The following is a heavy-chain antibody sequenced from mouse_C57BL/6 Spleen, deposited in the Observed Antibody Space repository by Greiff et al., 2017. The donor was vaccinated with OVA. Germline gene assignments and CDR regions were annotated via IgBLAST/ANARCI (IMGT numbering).Heavy chain of an antibody. J-gene: IGHJ3*01. CDR3: TGSGSSYEAWFAY. Sequence: DVQLQESGGGLVQPGGSMKLSCVASGFTFSNYWMNWVRQSPEKGLEWVAQIRLKSDNYATHYAESVKGRFTISRDDSKSSVYLQMNNLRAEDTGIYYCTGSGSSYEAWFAYWGQGTLVTVSA. V-gene: IGHV6-3*01. D-gene: IGHD1-1*01. CDR1: GFTFSNYW. CDR2: IRLKSDNYAT.